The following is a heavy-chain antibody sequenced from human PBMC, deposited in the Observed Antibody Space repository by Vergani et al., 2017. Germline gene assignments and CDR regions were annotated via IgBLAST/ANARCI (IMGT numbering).Heavy chain of an antibody. D-gene: IGHD3-22*01. CDR2: VNWNGVGS. V-gene: IGHV3-20*04. J-gene: IGHJ4*02. Sequence: EVQLVESGGRVVRPGGSLRLSCIASGFKFDDYGMNWVRHVPGKRLEWVAGVNWNGVGSAYADSVRGRFIISIDNAKNSLFLQMNSLRVEDTALYYCATIDSSCYYPSYNVPDYWGQGTQVTVSS. CDR3: ATIDSSCYYPSYNVPDY. CDR1: GFKFDDYG.